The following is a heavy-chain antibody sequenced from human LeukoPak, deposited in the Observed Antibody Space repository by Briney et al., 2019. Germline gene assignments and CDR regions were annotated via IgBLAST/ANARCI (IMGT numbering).Heavy chain of an antibody. CDR3: TRGPTLIGVAGTWPLDY. Sequence: PGGSLRLSCAASGFTFSDYSMHWVRQAPGKGQEWVSSISSGSTYKYSADSVKGRFTISRDNAKNSLFLQMNSLRAEDSAVYYCTRGPTLIGVAGTWPLDYWGQGTLVTVSS. CDR2: ISSGSTYK. J-gene: IGHJ4*02. V-gene: IGHV3-21*01. D-gene: IGHD6-19*01. CDR1: GFTFSDYS.